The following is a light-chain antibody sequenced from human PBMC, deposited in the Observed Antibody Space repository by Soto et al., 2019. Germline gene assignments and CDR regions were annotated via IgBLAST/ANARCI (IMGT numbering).Light chain of an antibody. CDR1: SSDVGGYNY. V-gene: IGLV2-14*01. CDR3: NSYTSRYTFG. J-gene: IGLJ1*01. Sequence: QSALTQPASVSGSPGQSITISCTGTSSDVGGYNYVSWYQQNPGRAPKLIIYEVNKRPSEVSSRFSGSKSGNTASLTISGLQPEDEADYYCNSYTSRYTFGVGTGTKV. CDR2: EVN.